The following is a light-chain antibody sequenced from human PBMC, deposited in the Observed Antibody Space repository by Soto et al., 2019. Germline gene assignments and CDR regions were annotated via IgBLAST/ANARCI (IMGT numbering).Light chain of an antibody. CDR1: QSVINNY. Sequence: EFVLTQSPGTLSLSPGERATLSCRASQSVINNYLAWYQQKPGQAPRLLIYGASSRATGIPDRFSGSGSGTDFTLTISRLEPEDFAVYYCKQYGSSPPYTFGQGTRLEIK. CDR3: KQYGSSPPYT. J-gene: IGKJ2*01. CDR2: GAS. V-gene: IGKV3-20*01.